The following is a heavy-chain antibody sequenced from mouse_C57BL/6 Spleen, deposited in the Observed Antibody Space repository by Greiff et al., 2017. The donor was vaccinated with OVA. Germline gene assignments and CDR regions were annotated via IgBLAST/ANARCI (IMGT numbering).Heavy chain of an antibody. D-gene: IGHD1-1*01. CDR2: ISSGSSTI. CDR3: ARNGDYYGSSYDAMDY. CDR1: GFTFSDYG. Sequence: VQLKESGGGLVKPGGSLKLSCAASGFTFSDYGMHWVRQAPEKGLEWVAYISSGSSTIYYADTVKGRFTISRDNAKNTLFLQMTSLRSEDTAMYYCARNGDYYGSSYDAMDYWGQGTSVTVSS. V-gene: IGHV5-17*01. J-gene: IGHJ4*01.